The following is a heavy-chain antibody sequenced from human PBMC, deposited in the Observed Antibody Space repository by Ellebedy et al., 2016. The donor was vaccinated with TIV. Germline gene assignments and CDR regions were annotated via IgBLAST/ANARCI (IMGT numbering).Heavy chain of an antibody. CDR1: GFTFTSSA. V-gene: IGHV1-58*01. J-gene: IGHJ6*02. CDR2: IVVGSGNT. Sequence: ASVKVSCKASGFTFTSSAVQWVRQARGQRLEWIGRIVVGSGNTNYAQKFQERVTMTRDTSISTAYMELSRLRSDDTAVYYCARVTTGYYYGMDVWGQGTTVTVSS. D-gene: IGHD4-17*01. CDR3: ARVTTGYYYGMDV.